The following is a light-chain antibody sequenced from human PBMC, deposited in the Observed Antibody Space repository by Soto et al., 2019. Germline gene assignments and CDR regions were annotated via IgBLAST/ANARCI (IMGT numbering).Light chain of an antibody. V-gene: IGLV1-40*01. CDR2: GNS. CDR3: QSYDSSLGGPFYV. J-gene: IGLJ1*01. CDR1: SSNIGAGYD. Sequence: QSVLTQPPSVSGAPGQRFTISCTGSSSNIGAGYDLHWYQPLPGTAPKLLIYGNSHRPSRVPDRFSGSKSGTSASLAITGLQAADDADDYCQSYDSSLGGPFYVFGDGTKVTVL.